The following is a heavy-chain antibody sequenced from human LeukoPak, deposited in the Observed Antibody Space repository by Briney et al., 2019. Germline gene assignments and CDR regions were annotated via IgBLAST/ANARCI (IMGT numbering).Heavy chain of an antibody. D-gene: IGHD6-13*01. CDR1: GFTVSSNY. CDR3: ARAMDSSSWFLDY. CDR2: IKQDGSEK. V-gene: IGHV3-7*01. Sequence: GGSLRLSCAASGFTVSSNYMSWVRQAPGKGLEWVANIKQDGSEKYYVDSVKGRFTISRDNAKNSLYPQMNSLRAEDTAVYYCARAMDSSSWFLDYWGQGTLVTVSS. J-gene: IGHJ4*02.